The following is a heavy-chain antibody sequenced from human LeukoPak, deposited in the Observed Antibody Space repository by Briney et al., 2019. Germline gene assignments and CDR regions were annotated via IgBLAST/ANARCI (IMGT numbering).Heavy chain of an antibody. D-gene: IGHD3-10*01. Sequence: GASVKVSCKASGYTITNNYMHWVRQAPGQGLEWMGVINPSGTGTSYAQKFQGRITMSRDTSTSTVYMELSSLRSEDTAVYYCARGRFTMVRGVIRFRWFDPWGQGTLVTVSS. CDR1: GYTITNNY. J-gene: IGHJ5*02. V-gene: IGHV1-46*01. CDR2: INPSGTGT. CDR3: ARGRFTMVRGVIRFRWFDP.